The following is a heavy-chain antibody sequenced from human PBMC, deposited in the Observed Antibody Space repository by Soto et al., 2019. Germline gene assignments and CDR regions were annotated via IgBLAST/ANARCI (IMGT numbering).Heavy chain of an antibody. J-gene: IGHJ4*02. CDR3: AREGGSIGGWFGRKFDS. Sequence: GGSLRLSCAASGFTFSTHAMSWVRQAPGKGLEWGSSISSGGSTTFYAASVEGRFTISRDKSKNTLYLQMNSLRADDTAVYYCAREGGSIGGWFGRKFDSWGQGTQVTVSS. CDR2: ISSGGSTT. V-gene: IGHV3-23*01. D-gene: IGHD6-19*01. CDR1: GFTFSTHA.